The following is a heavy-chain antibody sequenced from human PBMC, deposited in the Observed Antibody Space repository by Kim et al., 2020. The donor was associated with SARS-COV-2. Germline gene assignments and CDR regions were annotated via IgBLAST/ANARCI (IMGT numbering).Heavy chain of an antibody. Sequence: SETLSLTCAVYGGSFSGYYWSWIRQPPGMGLEWIGEINHSGSTNYNPSLKSRVTISVDTSKNQFSLKLSSVTAADTAVYYCARGDSSGQIDYWGQGTLVTVSS. J-gene: IGHJ4*02. V-gene: IGHV4-34*01. CDR3: ARGDSSGQIDY. CDR2: INHSGST. CDR1: GGSFSGYY. D-gene: IGHD6-19*01.